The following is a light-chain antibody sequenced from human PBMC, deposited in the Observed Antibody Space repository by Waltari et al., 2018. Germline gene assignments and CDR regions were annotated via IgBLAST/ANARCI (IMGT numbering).Light chain of an antibody. CDR2: DVS. CDR3: SSYTANSLVL. V-gene: IGLV1-40*01. CDR1: SPNIGAGYD. J-gene: IGLJ2*01. Sequence: QSVLAQPPSVSGAPGQRVTISCTGSSPNIGAGYDVHWYQQLPGTAPKLLVYDVSNRPSGVSNRFAGSKSGNTASLTISGLQTDDEAEYFCSSYTANSLVLFGGGTKVTVL.